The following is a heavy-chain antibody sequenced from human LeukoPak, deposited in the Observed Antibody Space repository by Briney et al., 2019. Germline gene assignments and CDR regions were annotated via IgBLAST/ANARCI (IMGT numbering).Heavy chain of an antibody. CDR2: INHSGST. Sequence: PSETLSLTCAVYGGSFSGYYWSWIRQPPGKGLEWIGEINHSGSTNYNPSLKSRVTISVDTSKNQFSLKLSSVTAADTAVYYCGRGQRITMARGYLYWGQGTLVTVSS. CDR3: GRGQRITMARGYLY. D-gene: IGHD3-10*01. J-gene: IGHJ4*02. CDR1: GGSFSGYY. V-gene: IGHV4-34*01.